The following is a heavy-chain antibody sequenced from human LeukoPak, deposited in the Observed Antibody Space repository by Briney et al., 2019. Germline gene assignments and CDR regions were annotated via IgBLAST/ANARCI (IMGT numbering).Heavy chain of an antibody. CDR3: VREAADYDFWSPRPAGYNWFDP. D-gene: IGHD3-3*01. CDR1: GFTFSSYE. Sequence: PGGSLRLSCAASGFTFSSYEMNWVRQAPGKGLEWVSYISSSGSTIYYADSVKGRFTISRDNAKNSLYLQMNSLRAEDTAVYYCVREAADYDFWSPRPAGYNWFDPWGQGTLVTVSS. CDR2: ISSSGSTI. V-gene: IGHV3-48*03. J-gene: IGHJ5*02.